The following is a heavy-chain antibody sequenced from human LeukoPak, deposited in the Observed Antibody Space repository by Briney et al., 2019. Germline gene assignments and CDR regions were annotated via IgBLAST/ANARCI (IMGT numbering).Heavy chain of an antibody. D-gene: IGHD4-23*01. V-gene: IGHV3-30*03. CDR1: GFTFSSYG. CDR3: ARSVVTLYWYFDL. CDR2: ISYDGSNK. J-gene: IGHJ2*01. Sequence: GRSLRLSCAASGFTFSSYGMHWVRQAPGKGLEWVAVISYDGSNKYYADSVKGRFTISRDNSKNTLYLQMNSLRAEDTAVYYCARSVVTLYWYFDLWGRGTLVTVSS.